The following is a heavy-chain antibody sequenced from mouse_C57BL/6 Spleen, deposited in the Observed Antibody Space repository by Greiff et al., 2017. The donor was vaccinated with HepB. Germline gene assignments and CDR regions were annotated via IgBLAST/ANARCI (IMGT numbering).Heavy chain of an antibody. Sequence: EVQLVESGGGLVKPGGSLKLSCAASGFTFSDYGMHWVRQAPEKGLEWVAYISSGSSTIYYADTVKGRFTISRDNAKNTLFLQMTSLRSEDTAMYYCASAESGYFDYWGQGTTLTVSS. V-gene: IGHV5-17*01. CDR1: GFTFSDYG. CDR3: ASAESGYFDY. CDR2: ISSGSSTI. D-gene: IGHD1-3*01. J-gene: IGHJ2*01.